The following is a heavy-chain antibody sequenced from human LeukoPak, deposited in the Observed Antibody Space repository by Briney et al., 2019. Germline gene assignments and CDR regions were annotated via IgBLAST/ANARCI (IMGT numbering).Heavy chain of an antibody. CDR2: IRYDGSNK. D-gene: IGHD3-10*01. Sequence: GGSLRLSCAASGFTFSSYGMHWVRQAPGKGLEWVAFIRYDGSNKYYADSVKGRFTISRDNSKNTLYLQMNSLRAEDTAVYYCARDGGVRGVFDYWGQGTLVTVSS. V-gene: IGHV3-30*02. CDR1: GFTFSSYG. J-gene: IGHJ4*02. CDR3: ARDGGVRGVFDY.